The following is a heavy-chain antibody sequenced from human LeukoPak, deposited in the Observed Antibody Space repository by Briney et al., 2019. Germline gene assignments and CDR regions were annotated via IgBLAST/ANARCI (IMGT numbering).Heavy chain of an antibody. CDR2: IHPRRGDT. CDR3: ARDGDYGTGSYYRGCIDS. D-gene: IGHD3-10*01. Sequence: GASVNVSCKTSVYSFTAFYIHWVRQAPGQGLEWMGWIHPRRGDTNYAQKFQGRVTMTRDTSISPAYLDLSSLRSDDTAVYYCARDGDYGTGSYYRGCIDSWGQGTPVTVSP. V-gene: IGHV1-2*02. CDR1: VYSFTAFY. J-gene: IGHJ4*02.